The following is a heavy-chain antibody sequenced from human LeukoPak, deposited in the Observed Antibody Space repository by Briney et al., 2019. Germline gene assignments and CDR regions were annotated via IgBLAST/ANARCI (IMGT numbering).Heavy chain of an antibody. CDR2: ISATGGDT. D-gene: IGHD3-9*01. Sequence: GGSLRLSCEAAGFTFNSIAMSWVRQAPGKGLEWVSTISATGGDTYYADSVKGRFTISRDNSKNTLYLQMNSPRAEDTAVYYCAKDFDWEDYWGQGTLVTVSS. J-gene: IGHJ4*02. CDR1: GFTFNSIA. CDR3: AKDFDWEDY. V-gene: IGHV3-23*01.